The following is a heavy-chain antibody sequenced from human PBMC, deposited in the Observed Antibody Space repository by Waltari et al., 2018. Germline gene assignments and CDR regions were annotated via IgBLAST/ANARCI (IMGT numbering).Heavy chain of an antibody. CDR2: VDDSGNS. Sequence: QLQLQESGPGLVKPSETLSLSCTVSGDSISRSDYYWGWIRQPPGKGLEWIGSVDDSGNSYYNPSLKSRVDISTDTSKNQLSLRLTSVTAADSAVYHCERQRPAALVAWFDSWGQGTPVIVSS. J-gene: IGHJ5*01. CDR1: GDSISRSDYY. V-gene: IGHV4-39*07. CDR3: ERQRPAALVAWFDS. D-gene: IGHD2-2*01.